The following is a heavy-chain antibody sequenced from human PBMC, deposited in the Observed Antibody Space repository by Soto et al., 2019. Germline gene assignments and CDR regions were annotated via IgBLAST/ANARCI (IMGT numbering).Heavy chain of an antibody. CDR3: ASGAPFSGRYESWFDP. Sequence: SETLSLTCNVSGGSVSNYYWSWIRQPPGKGLEWIGYIYYSGSTNYNSSLKSRVTISVDSSKNQLSLKLSSVTAADTAVYYCASGAPFSGRYESWFDPWGQGTLVTVSS. D-gene: IGHD6-19*01. V-gene: IGHV4-59*02. CDR1: GGSVSNYY. J-gene: IGHJ5*02. CDR2: IYYSGST.